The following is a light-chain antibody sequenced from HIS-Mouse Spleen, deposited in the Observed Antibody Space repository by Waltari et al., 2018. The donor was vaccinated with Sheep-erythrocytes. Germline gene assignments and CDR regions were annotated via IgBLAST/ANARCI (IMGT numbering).Light chain of an antibody. V-gene: IGKV1-5*03. CDR2: KAS. CDR1: QSISSW. J-gene: IGKJ1*01. CDR3: QQYNSYWT. Sequence: DIQMTQSPSTLSASLGDRVTITCRARQSISSWLAWYQQKPGKAPKLLIYKASSLESGVPSRFSGSGSGTEFTLTISSLQPDDFATYYCQQYNSYWTFGQGTKVEIK.